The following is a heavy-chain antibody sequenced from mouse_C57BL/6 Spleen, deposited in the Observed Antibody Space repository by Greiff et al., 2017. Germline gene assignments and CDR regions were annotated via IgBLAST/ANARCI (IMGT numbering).Heavy chain of an antibody. CDR3: ASSGLGYGSWFAY. V-gene: IGHV1-54*01. J-gene: IGHJ3*01. Sequence: QVQLQQSGAELVRPGTSVKVSCKASGYAFTNYLIEWVKQRPGQGLEWIGVINPGSGGTNYNEKFKGKATLTADKSSSTAYMQLSSLTSEDSAVXFYASSGLGYGSWFAYWGQGTLVTVSA. D-gene: IGHD1-2*01. CDR2: INPGSGGT. CDR1: GYAFTNYL.